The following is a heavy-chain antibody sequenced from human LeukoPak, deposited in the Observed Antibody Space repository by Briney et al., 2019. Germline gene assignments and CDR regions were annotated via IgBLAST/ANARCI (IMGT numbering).Heavy chain of an antibody. CDR1: GFIFGNYD. D-gene: IGHD1-26*01. J-gene: IGHJ4*02. V-gene: IGHV3-64D*06. CDR2: INRSGSRT. Sequence: GGSLRLSCLASGFIFGNYDLHWVRQAPGKRPEFISSINRSGSRTYYADSVKGRFTISRDNSRNTLFLQMSGLRLEDTSVYYCMISGGGDYWGQGTLVSVSS. CDR3: MISGGGDY.